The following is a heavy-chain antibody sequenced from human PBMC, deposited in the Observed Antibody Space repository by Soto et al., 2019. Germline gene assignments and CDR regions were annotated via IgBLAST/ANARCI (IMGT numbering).Heavy chain of an antibody. CDR1: GGSISGSDYY. J-gene: IGHJ4*02. Sequence: SETLSLTCAVPGGSISGSDYYWGWLRQSPGKGPEWIGLVFYTGFTSYNPSLASRVSVSVDTSKNQFSLKVSGVSAADPAVYYCATSQKGYNWNYFDHWGQGALVTVSS. D-gene: IGHD1-20*01. CDR3: ATSQKGYNWNYFDH. V-gene: IGHV4-39*01. CDR2: VFYTGFT.